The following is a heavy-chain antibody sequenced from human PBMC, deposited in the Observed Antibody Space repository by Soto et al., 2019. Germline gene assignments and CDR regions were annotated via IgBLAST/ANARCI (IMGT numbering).Heavy chain of an antibody. J-gene: IGHJ5*02. CDR2: IYYSGTT. Sequence: PSETLSLTCTVSGASISPYYWTWIRQPPGKDLEWIGYIYYSGTTNYSPSLKSRVTISIDKSKNQFSLKLSSVSAADTAVYYCARDSLTGNYFDPWGQGTLVPVSS. CDR1: GASISPYY. V-gene: IGHV4-59*12. CDR3: ARDSLTGNYFDP. D-gene: IGHD1-7*01.